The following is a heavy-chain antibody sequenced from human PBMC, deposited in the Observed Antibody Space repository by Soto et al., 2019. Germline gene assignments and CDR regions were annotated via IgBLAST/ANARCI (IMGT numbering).Heavy chain of an antibody. V-gene: IGHV3-23*01. CDR3: AKDSRAFFDGDCSTDY. J-gene: IGHJ4*02. Sequence: EVQLLESGGDLVQPGGSLRLSCAASGFIFSNYAMTWVSQGPGRGLEWVSTTSFSGGRTYYADSVKGRFTISRDNSNNALFLRITSLRAEHTAIYYCAKDSRAFFDGDCSTDYWGQGTLVTVSS. D-gene: IGHD2-21*02. CDR1: GFIFSNYA. CDR2: TSFSGGRT.